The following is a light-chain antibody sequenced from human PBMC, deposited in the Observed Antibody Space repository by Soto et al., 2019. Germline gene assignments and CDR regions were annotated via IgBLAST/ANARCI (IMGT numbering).Light chain of an antibody. J-gene: IGKJ4*01. CDR2: GAS. V-gene: IGKV3-15*01. CDR3: QQYNNWPPLT. CDR1: QSVSSN. Sequence: EIVMTQSPATLSVSPGERATLSCRASQSVSSNLAWYQQKPGQDPRLLIYGASTRATGIPARFSGSGSGTEFTLNISSLQSEDFAVYYCQQYNNWPPLTFGGGTKVEIK.